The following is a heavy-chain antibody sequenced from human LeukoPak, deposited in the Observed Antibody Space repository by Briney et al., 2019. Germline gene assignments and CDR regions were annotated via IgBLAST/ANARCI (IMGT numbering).Heavy chain of an antibody. D-gene: IGHD3-10*01. J-gene: IGHJ6*02. CDR3: AREYGSGIYYYYGMDV. Sequence: ASVKVSCTASGYTFTSYAMNWVRQAPGQGLEWMGWINTNTGNPTYAQGFTGRFVFSLDTSVSTAYLQISSLKAEDTAVYYCAREYGSGIYYYYGMDVWGQGTTVTDSS. V-gene: IGHV7-4-1*02. CDR2: INTNTGNP. CDR1: GYTFTSYA.